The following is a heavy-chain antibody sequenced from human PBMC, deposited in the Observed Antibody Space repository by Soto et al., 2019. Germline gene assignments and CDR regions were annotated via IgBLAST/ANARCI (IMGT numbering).Heavy chain of an antibody. CDR2: IIPIFGTT. D-gene: IGHD5-18*01. CDR1: GGSFTYT. Sequence: SVKVSCKASGGSFTYTLSWVRQAPGQGLEWMGGIIPIFGTTNYAQKFQGRVTITADDSTKTAYMELSTLRSEDTAVYYCARLHSHGTYGMDVWGQGTTVTVSS. V-gene: IGHV1-69*13. CDR3: ARLHSHGTYGMDV. J-gene: IGHJ6*02.